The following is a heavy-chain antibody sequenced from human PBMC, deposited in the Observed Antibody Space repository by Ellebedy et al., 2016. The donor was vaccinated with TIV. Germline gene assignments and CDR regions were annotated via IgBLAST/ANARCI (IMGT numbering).Heavy chain of an antibody. J-gene: IGHJ4*02. CDR2: IRNKADGGTT. CDR3: TREGIVGATPY. Sequence: GESLKISCTASGFTFGDSAMSWFRQAPGKGLEWVGFIRNKADGGTTEYAASVKGRFTMSRDDSKSIAYLHMSSLKTEDTAVYFCTREGIVGATPYWGQGTLVTVSS. D-gene: IGHD1-26*01. V-gene: IGHV3-49*03. CDR1: GFTFGDSA.